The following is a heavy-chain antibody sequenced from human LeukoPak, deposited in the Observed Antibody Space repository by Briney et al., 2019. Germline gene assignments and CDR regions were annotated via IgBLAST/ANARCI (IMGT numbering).Heavy chain of an antibody. Sequence: TSETLSLTCTVSGGSISSYYWSWIRQPPGKGLEWIGYIYYSGSTNYNPSLKSRVTISVDTSKNQFSLKLSSVTAADTAVYYCARGGGYDFWSGYYFDYWGQGTLVTVSS. CDR1: GGSISSYY. J-gene: IGHJ4*02. D-gene: IGHD3-3*01. CDR2: IYYSGST. V-gene: IGHV4-59*01. CDR3: ARGGGYDFWSGYYFDY.